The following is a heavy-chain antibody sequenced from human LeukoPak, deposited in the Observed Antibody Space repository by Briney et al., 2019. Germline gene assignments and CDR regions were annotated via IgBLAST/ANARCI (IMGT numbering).Heavy chain of an antibody. D-gene: IGHD7-27*01. CDR1: GFTFSSYA. Sequence: AGSLRLSCAASGFTFSSYAMSWVRQAPGKGLEGFSAISGSGGSTYYEDSVKGRFTISRDNSKDTLYLQRKSLGAADASVYYCAKCPALGLYVYSWGEGNLVTVSS. CDR3: AKCPALGLYVYS. V-gene: IGHV3-23*01. J-gene: IGHJ4*02. CDR2: ISGSGGST.